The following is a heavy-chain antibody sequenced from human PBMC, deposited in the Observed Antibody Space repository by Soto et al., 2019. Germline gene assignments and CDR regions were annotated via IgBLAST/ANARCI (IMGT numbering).Heavy chain of an antibody. CDR1: GFTFSSYA. Sequence: LRLSCAASGFTFSSYAMHWVRQAPGKGLEWVAVISYDGSNKYYADSVKGRFTISRDNSKNTLYLQMNSLRAEDTAVYYCASLSGSGSFDYWGQGTLVTVSS. V-gene: IGHV3-30-3*01. CDR3: ASLSGSGSFDY. J-gene: IGHJ4*02. CDR2: ISYDGSNK. D-gene: IGHD3-10*01.